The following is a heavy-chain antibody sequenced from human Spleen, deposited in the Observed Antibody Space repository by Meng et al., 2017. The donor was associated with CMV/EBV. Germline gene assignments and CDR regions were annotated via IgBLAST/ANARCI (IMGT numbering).Heavy chain of an antibody. V-gene: IGHV1-2*02. Sequence: VSCKTSGFYFSDHFMHWVRQAPGQGLEWMGWIKPDSGATNYAQTFRGRVTMTTDSSISTAYMELIRLTSDDTAFYYCARDHNWGPDHWGQGTLVTVSS. CDR2: IKPDSGAT. CDR3: ARDHNWGPDH. CDR1: GFYFSDHF. J-gene: IGHJ4*02. D-gene: IGHD1-1*01.